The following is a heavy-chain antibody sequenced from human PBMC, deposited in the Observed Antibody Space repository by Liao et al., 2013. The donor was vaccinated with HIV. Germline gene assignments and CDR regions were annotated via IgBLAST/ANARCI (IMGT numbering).Heavy chain of an antibody. J-gene: IGHJ6*03. CDR3: AGSGNYYSAYYYYMDV. CDR2: IFYTGST. CDR1: GGSISSYY. D-gene: IGHD1-26*01. V-gene: IGHV4-59*01. Sequence: QVQLQESGPGLLKPSETLSLTCTVSGGSISSYYWSWIRQPPGKGLEWIGYIFYTGSTNYNPSLQSRVTISVDTSKNQLSLDLNSVTAADTAVYYCAGSGNYYSAYYYYMDVWGKGTTVTVSS.